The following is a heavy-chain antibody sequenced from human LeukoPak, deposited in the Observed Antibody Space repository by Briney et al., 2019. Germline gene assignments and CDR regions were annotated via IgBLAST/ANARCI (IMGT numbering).Heavy chain of an antibody. J-gene: IGHJ4*02. V-gene: IGHV4-59*01. CDR1: GGSISSYY. Sequence: SETLSLTCTVSGGSISSYYWSWIRQPPGKGLEWIGYIYYSGSTNYNPSLKSRITISVDTSKNQFSLKLSSVTAADTAVYYCARSNSGYYGDYWGQGTLVTVSS. D-gene: IGHD3-22*01. CDR2: IYYSGST. CDR3: ARSNSGYYGDY.